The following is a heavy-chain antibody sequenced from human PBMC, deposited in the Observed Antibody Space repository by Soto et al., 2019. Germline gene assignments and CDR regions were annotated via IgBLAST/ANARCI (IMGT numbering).Heavy chain of an antibody. J-gene: IGHJ4*02. CDR1: GYTFTDHG. D-gene: IGHD3-10*01. CDR2: VSSYNGNT. CDR3: AREVEGSYSPADF. Sequence: QVQLVQSGPEVKKPGASVTVSCKTSGYTFTDHGIDWVRQAPGQGLEWVGWVSSYNGNTNYADNLKDRVIMTTDASASTAYMELRGLRSDATAVYYCAREVEGSYSPADFWGQGTPVTVSS. V-gene: IGHV1-18*01.